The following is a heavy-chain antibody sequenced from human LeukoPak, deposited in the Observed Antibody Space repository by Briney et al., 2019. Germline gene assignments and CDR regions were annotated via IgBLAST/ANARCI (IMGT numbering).Heavy chain of an antibody. CDR2: FIPIFGTA. D-gene: IGHD6-19*01. J-gene: IGHJ4*02. Sequence: GASVKVSCKASGVTFSSYAISWVRQAPGQRLEWMGGFIPIFGTANYAQKFQGRVTITADESTRTAYMELSSLRSEDTAVYYCARKVQQWLGADYWGQGTLVTVSS. CDR3: ARKVQQWLGADY. V-gene: IGHV1-69*13. CDR1: GVTFSSYA.